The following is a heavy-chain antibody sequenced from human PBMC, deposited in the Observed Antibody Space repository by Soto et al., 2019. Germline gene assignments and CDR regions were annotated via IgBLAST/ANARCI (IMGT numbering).Heavy chain of an antibody. CDR3: ASQPVRKHCPAGPY. V-gene: IGHV3-7*05. D-gene: IGHD3-3*02. Sequence: GGSLRLSCAASGFSFSSYWMNWVRQAPGRGLEWVANINQDGSERYYVDSVKGRFTISRDNAKNLLYLQMNSLTADDTAVYYCASQPVRKHCPAGPYWGRGTLVTVSS. CDR1: GFSFSSYW. J-gene: IGHJ1*01. CDR2: INQDGSER.